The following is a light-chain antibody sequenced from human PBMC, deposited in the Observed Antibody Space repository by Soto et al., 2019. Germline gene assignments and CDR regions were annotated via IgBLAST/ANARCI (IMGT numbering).Light chain of an antibody. Sequence: EIVLTQSPGTLSLSPGERATLSCRASQSVSSSYLAWYQQKPGQAPRLLIYGASSRATGIPDRFSGSGSGTDFTLTISRLEPEDSAVYYCQQYGSSPQFGQGTKVEIK. CDR1: QSVSSSY. CDR3: QQYGSSPQ. V-gene: IGKV3-20*01. CDR2: GAS. J-gene: IGKJ1*01.